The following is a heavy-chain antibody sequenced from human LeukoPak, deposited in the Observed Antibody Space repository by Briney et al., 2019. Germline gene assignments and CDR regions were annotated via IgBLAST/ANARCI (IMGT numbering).Heavy chain of an antibody. Sequence: GSLRLSCAASGFTFSSYAMSWVRQAPGKGLEWVSAISASGGSTYYADSVKGRFTISRDNSKNTLYLQMNSLRAEDTAVYYCAKDGVVVPTVIVVVAYFDYWGQGTLVTVSS. CDR3: AKDGVVVPTVIVVVAYFDY. CDR2: ISASGGST. CDR1: GFTFSSYA. J-gene: IGHJ4*02. V-gene: IGHV3-23*01. D-gene: IGHD3-22*01.